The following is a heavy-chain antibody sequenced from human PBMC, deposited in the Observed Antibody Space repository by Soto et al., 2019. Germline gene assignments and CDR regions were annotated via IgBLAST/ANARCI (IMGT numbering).Heavy chain of an antibody. J-gene: IGHJ4*02. CDR1: GFTFSNAW. Sequence: GGSLRLSCAASGFTFSNAWMNWVRQAPGKGLEWVGRIKSKTDGGTADYAAPVKGRFTISRDDSKNTLYLQMNSLKTEDTAVYYCATGYTSGWYRSRYYFDSWGQGT. CDR3: ATGYTSGWYRSRYYFDS. D-gene: IGHD6-13*01. CDR2: IKSKTDGGTA. V-gene: IGHV3-15*07.